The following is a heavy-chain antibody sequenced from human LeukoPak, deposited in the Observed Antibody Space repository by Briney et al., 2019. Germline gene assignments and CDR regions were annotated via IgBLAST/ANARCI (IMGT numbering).Heavy chain of an antibody. CDR3: ARHSPRKDAFDI. CDR2: IYYSGST. CDR1: GGSISSYY. J-gene: IGHJ3*02. D-gene: IGHD1-14*01. V-gene: IGHV4-59*08. Sequence: SETLSLTCTVSGGSISSYYWSWIRQPPGKGLEWIGYIYYSGSTNYNPSLKSRVTISVDTSKNQFSLKLSSVTAADTAVYYCARHSPRKDAFDIWGRGTMVTVSS.